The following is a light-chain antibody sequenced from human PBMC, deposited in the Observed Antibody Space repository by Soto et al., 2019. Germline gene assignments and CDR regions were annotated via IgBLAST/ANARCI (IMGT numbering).Light chain of an antibody. CDR1: NSNIGAGYD. Sequence: QSVLTQPPSVSGAPGQRVTISCTGSNSNIGAGYDVHWYQQLPGTAPKLLIYGNINRPSGVPDRFSGSKSGTSASLAITGLQPEDETDYYCQSYDSSLSGVIFGGGTKLTVL. CDR2: GNI. CDR3: QSYDSSLSGVI. V-gene: IGLV1-40*01. J-gene: IGLJ2*01.